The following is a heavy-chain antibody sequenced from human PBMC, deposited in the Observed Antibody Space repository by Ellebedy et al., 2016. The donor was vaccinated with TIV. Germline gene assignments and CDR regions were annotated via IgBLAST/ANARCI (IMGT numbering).Heavy chain of an antibody. CDR3: ARDDYGDYVSSYYYYGMDV. CDR1: GFTFSSYW. Sequence: GGSLRLXCAASGFTFSSYWMSWVRQAPGKGLEWVSYISSSSSTIYYADSVKGRFTISRDNAKNSLYLQMNSLRAEDTAVYYCARDDYGDYVSSYYYYGMDVWGQGTTVTVSS. J-gene: IGHJ6*02. V-gene: IGHV3-48*01. D-gene: IGHD4-17*01. CDR2: ISSSSSTI.